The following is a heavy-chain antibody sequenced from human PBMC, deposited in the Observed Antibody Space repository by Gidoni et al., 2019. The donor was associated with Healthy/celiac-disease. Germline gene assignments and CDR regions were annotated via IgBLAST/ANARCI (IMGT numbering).Heavy chain of an antibody. CDR2: SNHSGST. V-gene: IGHV4-34*01. CDR3: ARGARSITMVRGVIIVWFDP. CDR1: GGSFSGYY. J-gene: IGHJ5*02. Sequence: QVQLQQWGAGLLKPSETLSLTCAVYGGSFSGYYWSWIRQPPGKGLEWIGESNHSGSTNYNPSLKSRVTISVDTSKNQFSLKLSSVTAADTAVYYCARGARSITMVRGVIIVWFDPWGQGTLVTVSS. D-gene: IGHD3-10*01.